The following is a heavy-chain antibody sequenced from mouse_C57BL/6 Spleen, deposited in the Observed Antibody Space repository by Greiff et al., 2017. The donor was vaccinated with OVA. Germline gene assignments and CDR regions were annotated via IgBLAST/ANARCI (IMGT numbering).Heavy chain of an antibody. CDR2: IFPGSGST. J-gene: IGHJ3*01. D-gene: IGHD1-1*01. Sequence: QVQLKESGPELVKPGASVKISCKASGYTFTDYYINWVKQRPGQGLEWIGWIFPGSGSTYYNEKFKGKATLTVDKSSSTAYMLLSSLTSEDSAVYFCARSLRQSAEGFAYWGQGTLVTVSA. V-gene: IGHV1-75*01. CDR1: GYTFTDYY. CDR3: ARSLRQSAEGFAY.